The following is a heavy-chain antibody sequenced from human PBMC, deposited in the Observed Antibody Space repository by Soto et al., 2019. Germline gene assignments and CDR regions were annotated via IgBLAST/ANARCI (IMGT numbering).Heavy chain of an antibody. CDR1: GFTFSSYW. Sequence: EVQLVESGGGLVQPGGSLRLSCAASGFTFSSYWMSWVRQAPGKGLEWVANIKQDGSEKYYVDSVKGRFTISRDNAKNSLYLQMNSLRAEDTAVYYCARDGVRGVMSYYGMDVWGQGTTVTVSS. J-gene: IGHJ6*02. V-gene: IGHV3-7*04. CDR3: ARDGVRGVMSYYGMDV. CDR2: IKQDGSEK. D-gene: IGHD3-10*01.